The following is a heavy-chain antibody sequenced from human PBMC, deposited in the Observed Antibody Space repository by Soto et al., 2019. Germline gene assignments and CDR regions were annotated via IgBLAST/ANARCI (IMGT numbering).Heavy chain of an antibody. Sequence: VASLKVSWNASGYTFTRHGISCVRQAPGQGRAWMGWISAYNGNTNYAQKRRGRVNMTTDTSTSTAYMELRSLRSDDTAVYYCARSSRYYDFWSGYMPVGMDVWGQGTTVTVSS. J-gene: IGHJ6*02. CDR1: GYTFTRHG. D-gene: IGHD3-3*01. CDR2: ISAYNGNT. V-gene: IGHV1-18*04. CDR3: ARSSRYYDFWSGYMPVGMDV.